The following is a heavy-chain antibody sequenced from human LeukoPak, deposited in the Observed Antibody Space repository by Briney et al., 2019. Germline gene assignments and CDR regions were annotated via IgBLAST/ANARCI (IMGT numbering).Heavy chain of an antibody. CDR3: AKLGGGRDYFDY. CDR1: GFTFSSYA. Sequence: GGSLRLSCAASGFTFSSYAMSWVRQAPGKGLEWVSAISGSGGSTYYADSVKGRFTISRDNSKNTLYLQTNSLRAEDTAVYYCAKLGGGRDYFDYWGQGTLVTVSS. CDR2: ISGSGGST. J-gene: IGHJ4*02. D-gene: IGHD2-15*01. V-gene: IGHV3-23*01.